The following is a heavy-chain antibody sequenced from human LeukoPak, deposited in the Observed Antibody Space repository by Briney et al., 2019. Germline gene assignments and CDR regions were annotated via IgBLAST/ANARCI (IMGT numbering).Heavy chain of an antibody. CDR1: VFTFSSYS. Sequence: GGCLRLSCAASVFTFSSYSMNWVRQAPWKGREWVSSISSSSSYIYYADSVKGRFTISRDNAKNSLYLQMNSLRAEDTAVYYCARALSMKSSFDYWGQGTLVTVSS. CDR2: ISSSSSYI. D-gene: IGHD2-8*01. CDR3: ARALSMKSSFDY. V-gene: IGHV3-21*01. J-gene: IGHJ4*02.